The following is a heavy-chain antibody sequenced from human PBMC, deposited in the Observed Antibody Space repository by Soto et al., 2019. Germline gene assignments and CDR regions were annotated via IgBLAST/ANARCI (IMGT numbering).Heavy chain of an antibody. J-gene: IGHJ4*02. V-gene: IGHV4-39*01. Sequence: PSETLSLTCTVSGGSISSSSYYGGWIRQPPGKGLEWIGSIYYSGSTYYNPSLKSRVTISVDKSKNQFSLKLSSVTAADTAVYYCARLEGLATISYYFDYWGQGTLVTVSS. D-gene: IGHD3-9*01. CDR2: IYYSGST. CDR3: ARLEGLATISYYFDY. CDR1: GGSISSSSYY.